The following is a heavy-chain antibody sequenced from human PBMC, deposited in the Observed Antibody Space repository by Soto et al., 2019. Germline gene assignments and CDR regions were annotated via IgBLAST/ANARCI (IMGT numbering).Heavy chain of an antibody. J-gene: IGHJ6*02. CDR1: GGTFSSYA. D-gene: IGHD1-7*01. Sequence: QVQLVQSGAEVKKPGSSVKVSCKASGGTFSSYAISWVRQAPGQGLEWMGGIIPICGTATYAQKFQGRVTITADESTSTAYMELSSLRSEDTAVYYCASHGITGTWVYYYGMDVWGQGTTVTVSS. CDR3: ASHGITGTWVYYYGMDV. V-gene: IGHV1-69*12. CDR2: IIPICGTA.